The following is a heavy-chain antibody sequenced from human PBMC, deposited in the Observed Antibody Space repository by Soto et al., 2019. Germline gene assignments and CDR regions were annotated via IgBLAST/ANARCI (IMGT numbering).Heavy chain of an antibody. CDR2: IYSGGST. J-gene: IGHJ4*02. CDR1: GFTVSSNY. Sequence: HPGGSLRLSCAASGFTVSSNYMSWVRQAPGKGLEWVSVIYSGGSTYYADSVKGRFTISRDNSKNTLYLQMNSLRAEDTAVYYCARETILTGYSTLDYWGQGTLVTVSS. CDR3: ARETILTGYSTLDY. V-gene: IGHV3-53*01. D-gene: IGHD3-9*01.